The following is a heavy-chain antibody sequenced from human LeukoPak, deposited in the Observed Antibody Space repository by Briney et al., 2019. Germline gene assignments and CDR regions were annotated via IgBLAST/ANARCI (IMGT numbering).Heavy chain of an antibody. Sequence: GGSLRLSCAASGFTFSSYAMSWVRQAPGKGLEWVSAISGSGGSTYYADSVKGRFTISRDNAKNSLYLQMNSLRAEDTAVYYCARDQGQYWYFDLWGRGTLVTVSS. CDR2: ISGSGGST. J-gene: IGHJ2*01. CDR1: GFTFSSYA. CDR3: ARDQGQYWYFDL. V-gene: IGHV3-23*01.